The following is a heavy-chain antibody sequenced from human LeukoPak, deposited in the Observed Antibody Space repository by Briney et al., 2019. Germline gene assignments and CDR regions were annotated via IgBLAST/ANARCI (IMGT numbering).Heavy chain of an antibody. CDR3: AYRTSWWSLGGFDY. J-gene: IGHJ4*02. Sequence: SQALSLTCAISGDSVSSNSAAWNWIRQSPSRGLEWLGRTYYRSKWYNDYAVSVKSRITINPDTSKNQFSLQLNSVTPEDTAVYYCAYRTSWWSLGGFDYWGQGTLVTVSS. CDR2: TYYRSKWYN. V-gene: IGHV6-1*01. CDR1: GDSVSSNSAA. D-gene: IGHD6-13*01.